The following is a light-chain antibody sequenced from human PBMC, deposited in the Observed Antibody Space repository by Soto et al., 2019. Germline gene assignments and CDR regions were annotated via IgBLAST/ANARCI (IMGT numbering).Light chain of an antibody. Sequence: QSALTQPRSVSGSPGQSVTISCTGTSTDVGAYNYVSWYQQHPGKAPKVMIYDVSKRPSGVPDRFSGSKSGTTASLTISGLHADDAAYYYCCSYAGPYDYVFGSGTKLTVL. CDR1: STDVGAYNY. CDR3: CSYAGPYDYV. J-gene: IGLJ1*01. V-gene: IGLV2-11*01. CDR2: DVS.